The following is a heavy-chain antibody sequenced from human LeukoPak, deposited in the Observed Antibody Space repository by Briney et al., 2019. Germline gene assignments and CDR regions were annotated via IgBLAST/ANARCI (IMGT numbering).Heavy chain of an antibody. V-gene: IGHV3-74*01. CDR2: INSDGSST. CDR1: GFTFSSYW. J-gene: IGHJ4*02. D-gene: IGHD3-22*01. CDR3: ARGLKGAYYDSGGCYVDY. Sequence: GGSLRLSCAASGFTFSSYWMHWVRQAPGKGLVWVSRINSDGSSTSYADSVKGRFTISRDNAKNTLYLQMNSLRAEDTAVYYCARGLKGAYYDSGGCYVDYWGQGTLVTVSS.